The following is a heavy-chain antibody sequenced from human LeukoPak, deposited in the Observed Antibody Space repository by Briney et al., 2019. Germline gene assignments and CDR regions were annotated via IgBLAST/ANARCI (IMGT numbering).Heavy chain of an antibody. D-gene: IGHD3-22*01. V-gene: IGHV1-18*01. CDR1: GYTFTNYD. CDR2: ISAYNGNT. Sequence: ASVKVSCKTSGYTFTNYDITWVRQAPGQGLERMGLISAYNGNTNYAQKLQGRVSMTTDTSTSTAYMELRSLRSDDTAVYYCARGLTHRMYYSEGGDAFDIWGQGTMVTVSS. CDR3: ARGLTHRMYYSEGGDAFDI. J-gene: IGHJ3*02.